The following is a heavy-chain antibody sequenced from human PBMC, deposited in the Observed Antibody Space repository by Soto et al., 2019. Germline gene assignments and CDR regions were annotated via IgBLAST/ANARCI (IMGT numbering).Heavy chain of an antibody. D-gene: IGHD3-3*01. CDR1: GFTFSIYA. V-gene: IGHV3-30*04. Sequence: PGGSLRLSCAASGFTFSIYAMHLVRLAPGKGPEWVPVISYDGSSKNYADCEKGRCTISRDNSKNTLYLHANCLRAEDSVAYYGARTPMGCFGGVPNTNFDYWGQGTLVTVAS. J-gene: IGHJ4*02. CDR3: ARTPMGCFGGVPNTNFDY. CDR2: ISYDGSSK.